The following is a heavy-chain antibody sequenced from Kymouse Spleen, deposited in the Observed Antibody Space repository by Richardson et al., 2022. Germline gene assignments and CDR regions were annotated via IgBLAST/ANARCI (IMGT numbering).Heavy chain of an antibody. J-gene: IGHJ3*02. V-gene: IGHV4-34*01. CDR1: GGSFSGYY. D-gene: IGHD4-11,IGHD4-11*01. Sequence: QVQLQQWGAGLLKPSETLSLTCAVYGGSFSGYYWSWIRQPPGKGLEWIGEINHSGSTNYNPSLKSRVTISVDTSKNQFSLKLSSVTAADTAVYYCARERTVRDAFDIWGQGTMVTVSS. CDR3: ARERTVRDAFDI. CDR2: INHSGST.